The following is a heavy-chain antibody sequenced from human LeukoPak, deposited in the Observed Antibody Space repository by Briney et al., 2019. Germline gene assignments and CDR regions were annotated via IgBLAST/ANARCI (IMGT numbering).Heavy chain of an antibody. D-gene: IGHD3-9*01. Sequence: ASVKVSCKASGYTFTGYYMHWVRQAPGQGLEWMGWINPNSGGTNYAQKFQGRVTMTEDTSTDTAYMELSSLRSEDTAVYYCATYILTGNAFDIWGQGTMVTVSS. CDR1: GYTFTGYY. CDR2: INPNSGGT. CDR3: ATYILTGNAFDI. V-gene: IGHV1-2*02. J-gene: IGHJ3*02.